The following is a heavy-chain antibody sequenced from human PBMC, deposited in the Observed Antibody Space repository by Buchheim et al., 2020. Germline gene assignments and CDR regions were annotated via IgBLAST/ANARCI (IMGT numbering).Heavy chain of an antibody. CDR2: VHYSGST. D-gene: IGHD1-26*01. V-gene: IGHV4-59*01. J-gene: IGHJ5*02. CDR1: GASISGFY. CDR3: ARVLGRASRLPGANGPLFDP. Sequence: QVQLQESGPGLVKPSETLSLTCTVSGASISGFYWTWIRQPPGKGLEWIGHVHYSGSTKYNPSLGSRVTMSLDTSQKQIFLNLMGVSAADTAVYFGARVLGRASRLPGANGPLFDPGGQGTL.